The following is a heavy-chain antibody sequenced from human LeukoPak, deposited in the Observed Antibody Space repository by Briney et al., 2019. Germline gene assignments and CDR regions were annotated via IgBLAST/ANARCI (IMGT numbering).Heavy chain of an antibody. J-gene: IGHJ4*02. CDR3: ANSYDGKIVPFDN. CDR2: IYYSGST. Sequence: PSETLSLTCTVSGGSISSGGYYWSWIRQHPGKGLEWIGYIYYSGSTNYNPAFKSRVTLSVDTSKSQFSLRLNSVTASDTAVYYCANSYDGKIVPFDNWGQGTLVTVSS. CDR1: GGSISSGGYY. V-gene: IGHV4-61*08. D-gene: IGHD4-23*01.